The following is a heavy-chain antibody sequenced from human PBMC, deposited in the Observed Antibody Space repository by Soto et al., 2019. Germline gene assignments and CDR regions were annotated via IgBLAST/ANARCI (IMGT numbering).Heavy chain of an antibody. V-gene: IGHV4-31*03. Sequence: QVQLQESGPGLVKPSQTLSLTCTVSGGSISSGGYYWSWIRQHPWKGLEWIGYIYYSGSTYYNPSLKSRVTISVDTSKNQFSLKLSSVTAADTAVYYCARILGPYYGSGSLDWFDPWGQGTLVTVSS. CDR2: IYYSGST. CDR1: GGSISSGGYY. J-gene: IGHJ5*02. CDR3: ARILGPYYGSGSLDWFDP. D-gene: IGHD3-10*01.